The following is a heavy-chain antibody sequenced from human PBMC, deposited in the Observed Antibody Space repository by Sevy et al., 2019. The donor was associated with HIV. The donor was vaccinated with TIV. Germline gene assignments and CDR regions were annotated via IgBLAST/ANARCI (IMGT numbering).Heavy chain of an antibody. CDR1: GGSISSSNW. J-gene: IGHJ4*02. V-gene: IGHV4-4*02. CDR2: IYHNGST. CDR3: ARTRGRYFDY. Sequence: SETLSLTCAVSGGSISSSNWWSWVRQPPGKGLEWIGEIYHNGSTNYNPSLKSRVTISVDNSKNQFSPKLSSVTAADTAVYYCARTRGRYFDYWGQGTLVTVSS.